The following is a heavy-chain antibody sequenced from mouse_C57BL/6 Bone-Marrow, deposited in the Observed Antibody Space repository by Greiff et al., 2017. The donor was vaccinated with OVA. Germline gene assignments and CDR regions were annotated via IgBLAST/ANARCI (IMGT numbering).Heavy chain of an antibody. V-gene: IGHV1-64*01. J-gene: IGHJ4*01. D-gene: IGHD1-1*01. CDR2: IHPNSGST. CDR3: ARRTAVVAHFAMDY. CDR1: GYTFTSYW. Sequence: VQLQQPGAELVKPGASVKLSCTASGYTFTSYWMHWVKQRPGQGLEWIGMIHPNSGSTNYNEKFKSKATLTVDKSSSTAYMQISSLTSEDSAVYYCARRTAVVAHFAMDYWGQGTSVTVSS.